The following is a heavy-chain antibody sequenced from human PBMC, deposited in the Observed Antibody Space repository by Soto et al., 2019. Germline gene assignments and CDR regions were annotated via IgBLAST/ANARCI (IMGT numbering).Heavy chain of an antibody. CDR1: GFTFSSYG. V-gene: IGHV3-33*01. D-gene: IGHD3-3*01. Sequence: PGGSLRLSCAASGFTFSSYGMHWVRQAPGKGLEWVAVIWYDGSNKYYADSVKGRFTISRDNSKNTLYLQMNSLRAEDTAVYYCARDEWRANRFWYGNPTRSMDVWGQGTTVTVSS. CDR3: ARDEWRANRFWYGNPTRSMDV. J-gene: IGHJ6*02. CDR2: IWYDGSNK.